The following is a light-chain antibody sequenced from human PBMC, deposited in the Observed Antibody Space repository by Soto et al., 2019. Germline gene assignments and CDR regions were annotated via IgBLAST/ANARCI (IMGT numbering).Light chain of an antibody. Sequence: QSLLTQPAYVSGSPGQSITVSCTGTISDVGAYDYVSWYQHHPGKAPKLIIYEVTNRPSGVSNRFSGSKSGNTASLTISGLQAEDEADYYCKSYTRSTKYVFGTGTKVTVL. CDR2: EVT. V-gene: IGLV2-14*01. J-gene: IGLJ1*01. CDR1: ISDVGAYDY. CDR3: KSYTRSTKYV.